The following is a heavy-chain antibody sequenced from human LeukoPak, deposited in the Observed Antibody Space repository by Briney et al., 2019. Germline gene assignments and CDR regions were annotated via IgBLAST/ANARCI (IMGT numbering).Heavy chain of an antibody. D-gene: IGHD3-22*01. Sequence: ASVKVSCTASGYTFTSYDINWVRQATGQGLEWMGWMNPNSGNTGYAQKFQGRVTMTRDTSISTAYMELSRLRSDDTAVYYCARYYYDSSGYHYYFDYWGQGTLVTVSS. J-gene: IGHJ4*02. CDR1: GYTFTSYD. CDR2: MNPNSGNT. CDR3: ARYYYDSSGYHYYFDY. V-gene: IGHV1-8*01.